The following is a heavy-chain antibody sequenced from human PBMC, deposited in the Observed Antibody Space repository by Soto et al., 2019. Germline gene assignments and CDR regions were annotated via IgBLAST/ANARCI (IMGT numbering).Heavy chain of an antibody. V-gene: IGHV3-23*01. D-gene: IGHD3-22*01. J-gene: IGHJ5*02. CDR2: ISGSGGST. Sequence: PGGSLRLSCAASGFTFSSYAMSWVRQAPGKGLEWVSTISGSGGSTYYADSVKGRFTISRDNSKNTLYLQMNSLRAEDTAVYYCAKDSGYLVVTSDWFDPWGQGTLVTVSS. CDR3: AKDSGYLVVTSDWFDP. CDR1: GFTFSSYA.